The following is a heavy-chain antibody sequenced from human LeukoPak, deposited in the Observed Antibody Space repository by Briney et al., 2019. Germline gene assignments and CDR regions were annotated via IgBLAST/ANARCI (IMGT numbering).Heavy chain of an antibody. CDR2: IKSDGSST. CDR3: SRDSLSSCGGDCYSGLDV. D-gene: IGHD2-21*02. J-gene: IGHJ6*02. CDR1: GFTFSNYW. V-gene: IGHV3-74*01. Sequence: GRSLRLSCAASGFTFSNYWMHWVRQAPGEALMWVSRIKSDGSSTTYADSVKGRFTISRDNAKNTLYLQMNSLRAEDTAVYYCSRDSLSSCGGDCYSGLDVWGQGTTVTVSS.